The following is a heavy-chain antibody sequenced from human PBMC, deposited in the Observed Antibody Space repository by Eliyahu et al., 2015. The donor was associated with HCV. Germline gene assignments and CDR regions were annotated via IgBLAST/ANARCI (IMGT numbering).Heavy chain of an antibody. V-gene: IGHV3-72*01. D-gene: IGHD3-22*01. CDR3: ASLTMSVVVIP. CDR2: TRNKANSYTT. J-gene: IGHJ5*02. CDR1: GFTFSDHX. Sequence: EVQLVESGGGLVQPGGSLRLXCAASGFTFSDHXMDWVRQAPGKGVEWVGRTRNKANSYTTEYAASVKGRFTISRDDSKDSLYLQMNSLKTEDTAVYYCASLTMSVVVIPWGQGTLVTVSS.